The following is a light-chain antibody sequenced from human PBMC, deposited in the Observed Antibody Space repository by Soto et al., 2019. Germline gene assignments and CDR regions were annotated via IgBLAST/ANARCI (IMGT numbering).Light chain of an antibody. CDR1: QTINNY. CDR3: QQSYSTPPVT. CDR2: AAS. Sequence: DIQMTQSPSSLSASVGDRVTITCRASQTINNYLNWYQQNPGKAPTLLIYAASSLQSGVPSRFSGSGSGTDFTLTISSLQPEDFATYYCQQSYSTPPVTFGGGTKVVIK. V-gene: IGKV1-39*01. J-gene: IGKJ4*01.